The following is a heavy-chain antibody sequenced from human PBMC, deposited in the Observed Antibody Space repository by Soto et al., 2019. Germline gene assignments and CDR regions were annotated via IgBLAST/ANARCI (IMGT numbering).Heavy chain of an antibody. Sequence: PGGSLRLSCAASGFTFSSYAMHWVRQAPGKGLEWVAVISCDGSNKYYADSVKGRFTISRDNSKNTLYLQMNSLRAEDTAVCYCARDRLRYNWNDFPYYYYGMDVWGQGPTVTVSS. J-gene: IGHJ6*02. CDR3: ARDRLRYNWNDFPYYYYGMDV. D-gene: IGHD1-1*01. V-gene: IGHV3-30-3*01. CDR2: ISCDGSNK. CDR1: GFTFSSYA.